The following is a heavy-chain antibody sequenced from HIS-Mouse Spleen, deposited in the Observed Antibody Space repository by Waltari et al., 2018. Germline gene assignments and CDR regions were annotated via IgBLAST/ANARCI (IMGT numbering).Heavy chain of an antibody. CDR2: IKSKTEGGTT. CDR1: GFTFSNAW. Sequence: EVQLVESGGGLVKPGGSLRLSCAASGFTFSNAWMSWVRQAPGKGVEWVGRIKSKTEGGTTDYAAPVKGRFTISRDDSKNTLYLQMNSLKTEDTAVYYCTPEAAAPRLWGQGTLVTVSS. J-gene: IGHJ4*02. CDR3: TPEAAAPRL. V-gene: IGHV3-15*01. D-gene: IGHD6-13*01.